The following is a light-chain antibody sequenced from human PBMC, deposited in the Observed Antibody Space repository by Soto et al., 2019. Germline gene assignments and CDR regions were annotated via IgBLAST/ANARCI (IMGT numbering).Light chain of an antibody. J-gene: IGLJ2*01. CDR1: SSNIGSNY. V-gene: IGLV1-47*01. CDR2: RNN. Sequence: QSVLTQPPSASGTPGQRVTISCSGSSSNIGSNYVYWYQQLPGTAPKLLIYRNNQRPSGVPDRVSGSKSGTSASLAISGLRSADEADYYCAAWDDSLSGPVFGGGTKLTVL. CDR3: AAWDDSLSGPV.